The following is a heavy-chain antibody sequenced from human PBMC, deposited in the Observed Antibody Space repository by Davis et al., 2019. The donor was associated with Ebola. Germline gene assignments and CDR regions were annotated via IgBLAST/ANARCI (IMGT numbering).Heavy chain of an antibody. V-gene: IGHV3-23*01. Sequence: PGGSLRLSCAASGLGFSNIHINWVRQAPGRGLEWVSTINSRGEDTYYEDSVKGRFTISGDNSKNTLHLQMDSLRAEDTAIYYCARSGTYYYYAMDVWGQGTTVTVSS. CDR3: ARSGTYYYYAMDV. CDR1: GLGFSNIH. D-gene: IGHD1-26*01. J-gene: IGHJ6*02. CDR2: INSRGEDT.